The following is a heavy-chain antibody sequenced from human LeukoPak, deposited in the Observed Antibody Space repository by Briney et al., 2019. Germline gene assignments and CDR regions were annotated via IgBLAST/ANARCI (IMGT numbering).Heavy chain of an antibody. V-gene: IGHV3-33*01. CDR1: GFAFSSYN. CDR2: IWFDGTNK. Sequence: GGSLRLSCAASGFAFSSYNMHWVCQAPGKGLEGVAVIWFDGTNKYYADSVKGRFTISRDNSKNALYLQMNSLRAEDTAVYYCARRLYCSGTNCYTGPDAFDIWGQGTMVTVSS. J-gene: IGHJ3*02. D-gene: IGHD2-2*02. CDR3: ARRLYCSGTNCYTGPDAFDI.